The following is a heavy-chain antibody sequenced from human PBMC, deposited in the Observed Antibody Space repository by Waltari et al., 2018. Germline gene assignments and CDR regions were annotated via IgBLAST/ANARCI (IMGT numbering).Heavy chain of an antibody. V-gene: IGHV3-53*01. CDR1: GFTVSGHY. Sequence: EVQLVESGGGLIQPGGSLRLSCAASGFTVSGHYMSWVGQAPGKGLEWFSVINSGGDTHYADSVKGRFTISRDNSKNTMYLQMNTLRAEDTALYYCTRDVTGYYYFDLWGRGTLVTVSS. J-gene: IGHJ2*01. CDR2: INSGGDT. CDR3: TRDVTGYYYFDL.